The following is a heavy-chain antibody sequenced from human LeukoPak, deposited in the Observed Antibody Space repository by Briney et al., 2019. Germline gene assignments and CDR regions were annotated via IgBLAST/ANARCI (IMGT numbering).Heavy chain of an antibody. CDR1: GGTFSSYA. D-gene: IGHD3-3*01. CDR2: IIPIFGTA. Sequence: GSSVKVSCKASGGTFSSYAISWVRQAPGQGLEWMGGIIPIFGTANYAQKFQGRVTITTDESTSTAYMELSRLRSDDTAVYYCARLYDFWSGYPPKNNWFDPWGQGTLVTVSS. CDR3: ARLYDFWSGYPPKNNWFDP. J-gene: IGHJ5*02. V-gene: IGHV1-69*05.